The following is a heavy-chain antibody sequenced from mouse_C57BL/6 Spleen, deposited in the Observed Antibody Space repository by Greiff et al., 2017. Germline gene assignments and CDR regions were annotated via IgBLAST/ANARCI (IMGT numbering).Heavy chain of an antibody. J-gene: IGHJ1*03. V-gene: IGHV1-15*01. CDR2: IDPETGGT. CDR1: GYTFTDYE. CDR3: TRNEGTVVARYFDV. Sequence: QVQLKESGAELVRPGASVTLSCKASGYTFTDYEMHWVKQTPVHGLEWIGAIDPETGGTAYNQKFKGKAILTADKSSSTAYMELRSLTSEDSAVYYCTRNEGTVVARYFDVWGTGTTVTVSS. D-gene: IGHD1-1*01.